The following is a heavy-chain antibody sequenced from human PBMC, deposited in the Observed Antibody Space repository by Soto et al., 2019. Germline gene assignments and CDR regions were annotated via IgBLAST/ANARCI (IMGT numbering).Heavy chain of an antibody. CDR3: ARSQGGSSSLDIYYYYYYGMDV. V-gene: IGHV1-69*01. CDR2: IIPIFGTA. CDR1: GGTFSSYA. Sequence: QVQLVQSGAEVKKPGSSVKVSCKAPGGTFSSYAISWVRQAPGQGLEWMGGIIPIFGTAKYAQKYQGRVTITADESTSTGYMELSSLRSEDTAVYYCARSQGGSSSLDIYYYYYYGMDVWGQGTTVNVAS. J-gene: IGHJ6*02. D-gene: IGHD2-15*01.